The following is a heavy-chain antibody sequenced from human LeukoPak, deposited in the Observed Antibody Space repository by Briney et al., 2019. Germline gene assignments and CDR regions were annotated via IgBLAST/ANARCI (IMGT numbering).Heavy chain of an antibody. CDR1: GGSISSDSYY. V-gene: IGHV4-39*01. CDR2: IYYGGTT. CDR3: ASRNIAAAGSFDI. Sequence: PSETLFLTCTVSGGSISSDSYYWGWIRQPPGKGLESIGNIYYGGTTYYNPSLKSRVTISVDTSKKRFSLKLSSVTAADTAVYYCASRNIAAAGSFDIWGQGTMVTVSS. D-gene: IGHD6-13*01. J-gene: IGHJ3*02.